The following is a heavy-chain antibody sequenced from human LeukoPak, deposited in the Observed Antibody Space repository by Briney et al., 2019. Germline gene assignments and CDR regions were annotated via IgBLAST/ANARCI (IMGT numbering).Heavy chain of an antibody. CDR1: GFTFSSYA. CDR3: ARGKTYYYDSSGQGPLYYFDY. CDR2: ISGSGGST. Sequence: PGGSLRLSCAASGFTFSSYAMSWVRQAPGKGLEWVSAISGSGGSTYYADSVKGRFTISRDNSKNTLYLQMNSPRAEDTAVYYCARGKTYYYDSSGQGPLYYFDYWGQGTLVTVSS. J-gene: IGHJ4*02. D-gene: IGHD3-22*01. V-gene: IGHV3-23*01.